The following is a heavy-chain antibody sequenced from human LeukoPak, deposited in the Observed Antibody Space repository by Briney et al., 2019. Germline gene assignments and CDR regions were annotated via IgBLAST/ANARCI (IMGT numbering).Heavy chain of an antibody. J-gene: IGHJ4*02. Sequence: GGSLRLSCAASGFTFSSYAMSWVRQAPGKGLEWVSAISSGGDTYYAGSVKGRFTISRDNSKNTLYLQMNSLRAEDTAVYFCAKDAVGATAYYFNYWGQGTLVTVSS. CDR3: AKDAVGATAYYFNY. D-gene: IGHD1-26*01. CDR2: ISSGGDT. V-gene: IGHV3-23*01. CDR1: GFTFSSYA.